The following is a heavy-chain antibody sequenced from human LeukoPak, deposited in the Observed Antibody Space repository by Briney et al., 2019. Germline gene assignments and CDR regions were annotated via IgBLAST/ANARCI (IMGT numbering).Heavy chain of an antibody. V-gene: IGHV3-23*01. CDR3: AKHEFSSSWPEYFQH. CDR2: ISGSGGST. CDR1: GFTFSSYA. D-gene: IGHD6-13*01. Sequence: GGSLRLSCTASGFTFSSYAMSWVRQAPGKGLEWVSAISGSGGSTYFADSVKGRFTISRDNSKNTLYLQMNSLRAGDTAVYYCAKHEFSSSWPEYFQHWGQGTLVTVSS. J-gene: IGHJ1*01.